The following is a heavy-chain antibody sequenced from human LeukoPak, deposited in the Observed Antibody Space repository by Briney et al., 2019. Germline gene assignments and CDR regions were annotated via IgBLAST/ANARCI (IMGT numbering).Heavy chain of an antibody. CDR1: GYTFTSYY. Sequence: ASVKVSCKASGYTFTSYYMHWVRQAPGQGLEWMGWINPNSGGTNYAQKFQGRVTMTRDTSISTAYMELSRLRSDDTAVYYCARGAYYYDSSGYYTPGYFDYWGQGTLVTVSS. CDR3: ARGAYYYDSSGYYTPGYFDY. CDR2: INPNSGGT. V-gene: IGHV1-2*02. J-gene: IGHJ4*02. D-gene: IGHD3-22*01.